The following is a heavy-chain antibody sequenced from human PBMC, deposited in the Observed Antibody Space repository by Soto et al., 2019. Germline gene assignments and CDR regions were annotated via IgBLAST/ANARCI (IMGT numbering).Heavy chain of an antibody. CDR1: GFTFSSYA. CDR3: LLISSWELPNDFDY. Sequence: PGGSLRLSCAASGFTFSSYAMHWVRQAPGKGLEWVAVISYDGSNKYYADSVKGRFTISRDNSKNTLYLQMNSLRAEDTAVYYCLLISSWELPNDFDYWGQGTLVTV. V-gene: IGHV3-30-3*01. CDR2: ISYDGSNK. D-gene: IGHD1-26*01. J-gene: IGHJ4*02.